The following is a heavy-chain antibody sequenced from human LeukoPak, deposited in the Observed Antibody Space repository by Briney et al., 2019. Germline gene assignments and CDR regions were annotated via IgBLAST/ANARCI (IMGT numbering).Heavy chain of an antibody. Sequence: GGSLRLSCAASGVTFSSNYMSWVRQAPGKGLEGVSVIYSGGSTYYADSVKGRFTISRHNSKNTLYLQMSSLRAEDTAVYYCARDIAVAGTLIDYWGQGTLVTVSS. CDR3: ARDIAVAGTLIDY. CDR2: IYSGGST. CDR1: GVTFSSNY. D-gene: IGHD6-19*01. V-gene: IGHV3-53*04. J-gene: IGHJ4*02.